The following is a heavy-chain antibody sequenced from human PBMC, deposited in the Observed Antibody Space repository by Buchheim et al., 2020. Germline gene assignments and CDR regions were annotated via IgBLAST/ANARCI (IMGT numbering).Heavy chain of an antibody. CDR1: GFTFSSYG. J-gene: IGHJ6*02. V-gene: IGHV3-33*01. CDR3: ARDFYIGLRGMDV. CDR2: IWYDGSNE. D-gene: IGHD3-3*01. Sequence: QVQLVESGGGVVQPGRSLRLSCAASGFTFSSYGMHWVRQAPGKGLEWVAVIWYDGSNEYYADSVKGRFTISRDNSKNTLYLQMNSLRAEDTAVYYCARDFYIGLRGMDVWGQGTT.